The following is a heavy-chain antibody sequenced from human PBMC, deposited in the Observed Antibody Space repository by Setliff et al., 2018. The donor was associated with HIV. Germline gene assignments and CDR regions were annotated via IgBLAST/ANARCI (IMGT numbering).Heavy chain of an antibody. CDR1: GFSFSSSA. D-gene: IGHD3-22*01. CDR2: IQSSGIT. Sequence: GGSLRLSCAASGFSFSSSAMSWVRQAPGKGLEWVSLIQSSGITYYADSVKGRFTISRDNSNNTLSLQMSSLRAEDTALYYCAKLDYYDTSGSWARKVAIDFWGRGTMVTVSS. CDR3: AKLDYYDTSGSWARKVAIDF. J-gene: IGHJ3*01. V-gene: IGHV3-23*01.